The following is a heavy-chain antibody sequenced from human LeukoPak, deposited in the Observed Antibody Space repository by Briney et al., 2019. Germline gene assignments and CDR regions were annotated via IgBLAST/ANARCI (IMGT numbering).Heavy chain of an antibody. Sequence: PGGSLRLSCAASGFTFSNYAMHWVRQAPGKGLEWVAIISYDGSNKYYADSVKGRFTISRDNSKNTLYLQMNSLRAEDTAVYYCAGDLAWGQGTLVTVSS. V-gene: IGHV3-30*07. D-gene: IGHD3-16*01. J-gene: IGHJ4*02. CDR3: AGDLA. CDR1: GFTFSNYA. CDR2: ISYDGSNK.